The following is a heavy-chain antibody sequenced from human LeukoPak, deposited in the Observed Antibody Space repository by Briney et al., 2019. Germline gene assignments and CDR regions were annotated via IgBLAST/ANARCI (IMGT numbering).Heavy chain of an antibody. J-gene: IGHJ4*02. CDR2: IIPIFGTA. CDR3: ARNFGDRYYFDY. CDR1: GGTFSSYA. V-gene: IGHV1-69*05. Sequence: SVKVSCKASGGTFSSYAISWVRQVPGQGLEWMGGIIPIFGTANYAQKFQGRVTITTDESTSTAYMELSSLRSEDTAVYYCARNFGDRYYFDYWGQGTLVTVSS. D-gene: IGHD1-14*01.